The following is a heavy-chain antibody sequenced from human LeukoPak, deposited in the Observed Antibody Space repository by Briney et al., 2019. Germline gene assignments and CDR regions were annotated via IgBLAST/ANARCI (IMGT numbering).Heavy chain of an antibody. J-gene: IGHJ4*02. CDR2: IIPNSGGT. V-gene: IGHV1-2*02. D-gene: IGHD1-14*01. CDR1: GYTFTGYY. CDR3: ARNQNGIDF. Sequence: ALVKVSCKASGYTFTGYYMHWVRQAPGQGLEWMGWIIPNSGGTNYAQTFQGRVTMTRDTSINTAYMEVSSLRSDDTAVYYCARNQNGIDFWGQGTLVTVSS.